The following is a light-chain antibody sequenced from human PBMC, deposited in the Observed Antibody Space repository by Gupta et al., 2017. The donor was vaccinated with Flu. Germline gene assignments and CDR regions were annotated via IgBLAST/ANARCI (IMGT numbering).Light chain of an antibody. CDR3: RQALQTPFT. J-gene: IGKJ3*01. CDR2: LGA. Sequence: DIVMTQSPLSLPVTPGEPASISCRSSQSLRHSNGYDYVDWYLQKPGQSPQLLIYLGANRASGVPDRFSGSGSGTDFTLKISRAEAEDVGVYYCRQALQTPFTFGHGTKVDFK. V-gene: IGKV2-28*01. CDR1: QSLRHSNGYDY.